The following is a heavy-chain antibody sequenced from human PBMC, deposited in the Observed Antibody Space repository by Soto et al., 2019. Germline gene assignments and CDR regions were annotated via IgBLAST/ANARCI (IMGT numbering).Heavy chain of an antibody. V-gene: IGHV1-69*02. D-gene: IGHD4-4*01. CDR1: GGAFSIYT. Sequence: SVNVSCKAAGGAFSIYTISWVRQAPGQGLEWMGRIIPILGIANYAQKFQGRVTITADKSTSTAYMELSSLRSEDTAVYYCARVLSNYDYYYYGMDVWGQGTTVTVSS. CDR2: IIPILGIA. CDR3: ARVLSNYDYYYYGMDV. J-gene: IGHJ6*02.